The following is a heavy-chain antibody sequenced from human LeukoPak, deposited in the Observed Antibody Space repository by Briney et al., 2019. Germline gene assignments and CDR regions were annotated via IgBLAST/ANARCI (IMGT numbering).Heavy chain of an antibody. CDR3: ARYTLWDCSSTSCYTGALDI. D-gene: IGHD2-2*02. J-gene: IGHJ3*02. CDR1: GGTFSSYT. Sequence: ASVKVSCKASGGTFSSYTISWVRQAPGQGLEWMGRIIPILGIANYAQKFQGRVTITADKSTSTAYMELSSLRSEDTAVYYCARYTLWDCSSTSCYTGALDIWGQGTMVTVSS. V-gene: IGHV1-69*02. CDR2: IIPILGIA.